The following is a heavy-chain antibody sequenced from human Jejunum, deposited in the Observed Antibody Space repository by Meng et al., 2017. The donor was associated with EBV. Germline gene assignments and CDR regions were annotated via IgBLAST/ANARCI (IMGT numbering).Heavy chain of an antibody. D-gene: IGHD2-21*01. CDR2: ITGFNGNT. CDR1: AYTCGCVG. V-gene: IGHV1-18*04. Sequence: QFHLVQSGVEVKKPVASAKVLSQTSAYTCGCVGICWVRQAPGHGPKWMGWITGFNGNTNYAPSLQVRVTMTTDIDTSTDYMELRILRADDTAVYYCARDSSAYHSHGKVFDYWGQGTLVTVSS. J-gene: IGHJ4*02. CDR3: ARDSSAYHSHGKVFDY.